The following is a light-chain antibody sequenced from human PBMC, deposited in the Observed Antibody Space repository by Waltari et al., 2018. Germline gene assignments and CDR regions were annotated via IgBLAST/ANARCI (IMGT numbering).Light chain of an antibody. Sequence: QSALTQPASVSGSPGQSITISCTGTSSDVGGYNYVSWYQQHPGKAPKLMIYDVSKRPSWVSNRFSGSKSGNTASLTISGLQAEDEADYYCSSYTSSLPVVFGGGTKLTVL. CDR1: SSDVGGYNY. J-gene: IGLJ2*01. CDR3: SSYTSSLPVV. CDR2: DVS. V-gene: IGLV2-14*01.